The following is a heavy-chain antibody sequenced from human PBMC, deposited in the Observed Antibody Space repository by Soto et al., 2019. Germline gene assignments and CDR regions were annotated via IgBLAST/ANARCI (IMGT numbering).Heavy chain of an antibody. CDR3: AGYIVVVVAATHNWFDP. D-gene: IGHD2-15*01. CDR1: GGSISSSSYY. J-gene: IGHJ5*02. CDR2: IYYSGST. V-gene: IGHV4-39*01. Sequence: QLQLQESGPGLVKPSETLSLTCTVSGGSISSSSYYWGWIRQPPGKGLEWIGSIYYSGSTYYNPSLKRRVTISVDTSKNQFSLKLSSVAAADTAVYYCAGYIVVVVAATHNWFDPWGQGTLVTVSS.